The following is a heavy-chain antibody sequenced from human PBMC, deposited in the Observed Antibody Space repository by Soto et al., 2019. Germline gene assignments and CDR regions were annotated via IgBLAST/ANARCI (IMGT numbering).Heavy chain of an antibody. D-gene: IGHD3-10*01. CDR1: GFTVSSNY. CDR2: IYSDGST. V-gene: IGHV3-53*01. CDR3: ARDRSGSSGYYGMDV. Sequence: HPGGSLRLSCAASGFTVSSNYMSWVCQAPGKGLEWVSVIYSDGSTYYADSVKGRFTISRDNSKNMLYLQMNSLRAEDTAVYYCARDRSGSSGYYGMDVWGQGTTVTVSS. J-gene: IGHJ6*02.